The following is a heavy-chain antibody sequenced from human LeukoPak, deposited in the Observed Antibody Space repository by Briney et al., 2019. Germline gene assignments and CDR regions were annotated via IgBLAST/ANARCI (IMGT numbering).Heavy chain of an antibody. CDR3: ARRSGNYVDY. J-gene: IGHJ4*02. Sequence: GASLKISCKASGSSFTSYWIGWVRQMPGKGLEYMGIIYPGDSDTKYSPSFQGQVTISADTSISTAYLQWSSLKASDTAMYYCARRSGNYVDYWGQGTLVTVSS. CDR1: GSSFTSYW. V-gene: IGHV5-51*01. CDR2: IYPGDSDT. D-gene: IGHD1-26*01.